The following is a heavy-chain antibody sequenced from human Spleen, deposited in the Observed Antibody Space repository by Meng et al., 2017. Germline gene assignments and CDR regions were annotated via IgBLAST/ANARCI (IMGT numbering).Heavy chain of an antibody. V-gene: IGHV4-4*02. CDR2: SYHSGST. Sequence: QVQLQESGPGLVKPSGTLSLPCAVSGGSVNSRNWWSWVRQPPGKGLEWIGESYHSGSTNYNPSLKSRVTISVDKSKNQFSLNLSSVTAADTAVYYCARAEGNWNFVYWGQGTLVTVSS. J-gene: IGHJ4*02. CDR3: ARAEGNWNFVY. D-gene: IGHD1-20*01. CDR1: GGSVNSRNW.